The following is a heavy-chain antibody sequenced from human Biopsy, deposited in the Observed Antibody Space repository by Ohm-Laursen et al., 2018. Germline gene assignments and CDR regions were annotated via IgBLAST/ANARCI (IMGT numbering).Heavy chain of an antibody. CDR3: ASGDIGGIGLDV. CDR2: IIPILGTV. J-gene: IGHJ6*02. Sequence: SVKVSCNASGDTFTTSAISWVRQVPGQGPDWMGRIIPILGTVDYGQNFQGRVTIRADTSTTFLELTSLRYDDTAVYYCASGDIGGIGLDVWGLGTTVTVSS. CDR1: GDTFTTSA. D-gene: IGHD3-10*01. V-gene: IGHV1-69*04.